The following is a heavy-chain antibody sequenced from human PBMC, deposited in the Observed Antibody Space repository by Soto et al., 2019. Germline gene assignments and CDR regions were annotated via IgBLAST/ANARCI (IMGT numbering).Heavy chain of an antibody. CDR2: ISGSGGST. V-gene: IGHV3-23*01. CDR3: AKGNRGYSYGMDL. CDR1: GFTFSNYG. J-gene: IGHJ6*02. Sequence: EVQLLESGGGLVQPGGSLRLSCAASGFTFSNYGMSWVRQAPGKGLEWVSAISGSGGSTFYADTVKGRFTISRDNSKNTRFLQMNSLRAEDTAVYYCAKGNRGYSYGMDLWGQGSTVTVSS.